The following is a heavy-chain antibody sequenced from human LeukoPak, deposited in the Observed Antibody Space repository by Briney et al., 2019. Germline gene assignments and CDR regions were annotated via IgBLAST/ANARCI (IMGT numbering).Heavy chain of an antibody. CDR1: GFALSSHW. V-gene: IGHV3-21*04. CDR3: ARHCGGDCYPDS. J-gene: IGHJ4*02. CDR2: ISGGAHSM. D-gene: IGHD2-21*02. Sequence: GGSLRLSCAASGFALSSHWMTWVRQAPGKGLEWVSSISGGAHSMFYLDSVKGRFTVSRDNTKNFLYLQMNNLRAEDTAVYYCARHCGGDCYPDSWGQGTLVSVSS.